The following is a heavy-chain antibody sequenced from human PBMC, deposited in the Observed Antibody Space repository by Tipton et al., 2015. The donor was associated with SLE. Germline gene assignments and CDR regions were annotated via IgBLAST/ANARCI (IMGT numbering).Heavy chain of an antibody. CDR3: ARVQGNYYYYMDV. Sequence: PSLTCSVSGGSTSSGFYYWAWIRQPPGKGLEWLGSIYYSGITNYNPPLKSRVTISVDTSNNQLSLKLTSVTAADTAVYYCARVQGNYYYYMDVWGEGITVTVS. CDR2: IYYSGIT. D-gene: IGHD3-10*01. CDR1: GGSTSSGFYY. J-gene: IGHJ6*03. V-gene: IGHV4-39*01.